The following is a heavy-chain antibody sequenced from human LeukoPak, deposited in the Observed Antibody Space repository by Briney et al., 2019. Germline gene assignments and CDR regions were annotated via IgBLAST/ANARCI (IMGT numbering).Heavy chain of an antibody. Sequence: ASVKVSCKASGYTFTSYGISWVRQAPGQGLEWMGGIIPIFGTANYAQKFQGRVTITADESTSTAYMELSSLRSEDTAVYYCAIQVGDGYNRILDYWGQGTLVTVSS. J-gene: IGHJ4*02. CDR1: GYTFTSYG. CDR3: AIQVGDGYNRILDY. CDR2: IIPIFGTA. V-gene: IGHV1-69*13. D-gene: IGHD5-24*01.